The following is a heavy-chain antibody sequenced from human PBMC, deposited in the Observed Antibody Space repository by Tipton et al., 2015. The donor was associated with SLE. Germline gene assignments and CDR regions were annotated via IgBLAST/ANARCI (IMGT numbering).Heavy chain of an antibody. CDR1: GGSINSHY. CDR3: ARDAAVAGHFDY. V-gene: IGHV4-59*11. J-gene: IGHJ4*02. CDR2: IYHSGGT. Sequence: TLSLTCTVSGGSINSHYWSWLRQPPGKGLEYIGYIYHSGGTNHNPSLNNRVTISVDRSNNQFSLKLSSVTPADTAVYYCARDAAVAGHFDYWGQGKLVTVSS. D-gene: IGHD6-19*01.